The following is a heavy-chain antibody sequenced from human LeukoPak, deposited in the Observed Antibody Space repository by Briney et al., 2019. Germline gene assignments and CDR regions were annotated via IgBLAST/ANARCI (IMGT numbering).Heavy chain of an antibody. V-gene: IGHV5-51*01. CDR2: IFPGDSDT. D-gene: IGHD5-12*01. Sequence: GESLKISCKASGYSFTSYWIGWVRQMPGKGLEWMGIIFPGDSDTKYSPSFQGQVTISADKSISSAYLQWSSLKASDTAMYYCARRLRDGVANDYWGQGTLVTVSS. CDR3: ARRLRDGVANDY. J-gene: IGHJ4*02. CDR1: GYSFTSYW.